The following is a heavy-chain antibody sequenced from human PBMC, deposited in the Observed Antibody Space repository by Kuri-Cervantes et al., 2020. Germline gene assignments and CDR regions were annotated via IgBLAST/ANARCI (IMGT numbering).Heavy chain of an antibody. Sequence: SETLSLTCAVSGGSISSGGYSWSWIRQPPGKGLEWIGYIYHSGSTYYNPSLKSRVTISVDRSKNQFSLKLSSVTAADTAVYYCARRDYGDYAFAFDIWGQGTMVTVSS. D-gene: IGHD4-17*01. CDR2: IYHSGST. CDR1: GGSISSGGYS. CDR3: ARRDYGDYAFAFDI. J-gene: IGHJ3*02. V-gene: IGHV4-30-2*01.